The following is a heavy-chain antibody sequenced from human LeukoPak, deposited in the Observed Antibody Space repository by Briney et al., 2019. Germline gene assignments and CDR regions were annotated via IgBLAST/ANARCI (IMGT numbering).Heavy chain of an antibody. J-gene: IGHJ4*02. V-gene: IGHV1-2*02. Sequence: ASVKVSCKASGGTFSSYAISWVRQAPGQGLEWMGWINPNSGGTNYAQKFQGRVTMTRDTSISTAYMELSRLRSDDTAVYYCAREDCSGGSCYYYYWGQGTLVTVSS. CDR3: AREDCSGGSCYYYY. CDR1: GGTFSSYA. CDR2: INPNSGGT. D-gene: IGHD2-15*01.